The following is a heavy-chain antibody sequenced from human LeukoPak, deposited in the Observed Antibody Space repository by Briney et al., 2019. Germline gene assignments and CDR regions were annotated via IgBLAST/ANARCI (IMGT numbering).Heavy chain of an antibody. Sequence: QSGGSLRLSCAASGFTFSNAWMSWVRQAPGKGLEWVSAISAGGDSAYYADSVKGRFTISRDNSKNTLYLQMNSLRAEDTAVYYCAKFPDIVVVPAAIPYWGQGTLVTVSS. CDR3: AKFPDIVVVPAAIPY. J-gene: IGHJ4*02. D-gene: IGHD2-2*02. CDR1: GFTFSNAW. CDR2: ISAGGDSA. V-gene: IGHV3-23*01.